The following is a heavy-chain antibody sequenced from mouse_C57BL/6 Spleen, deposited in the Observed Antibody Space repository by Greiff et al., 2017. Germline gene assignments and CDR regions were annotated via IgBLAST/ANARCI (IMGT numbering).Heavy chain of an antibody. CDR2: IDPSDSYT. Sequence: RPGQGLEWIGEIDPSDSYTNYNQKFKGKSTLTVDKSSSTAYMQLSSLTSEDSAVYYCARATTVVADYWGQGTSLTVSS. CDR3: ARATTVVADY. D-gene: IGHD1-1*01. J-gene: IGHJ2*02. V-gene: IGHV1-69*01.